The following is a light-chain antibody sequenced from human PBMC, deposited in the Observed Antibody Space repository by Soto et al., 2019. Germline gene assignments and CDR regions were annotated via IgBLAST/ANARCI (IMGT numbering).Light chain of an antibody. CDR2: STT. CDR3: AAWDDSLNGVV. J-gene: IGLJ2*01. Sequence: QPVLTQPPSASGTPGQRVTISCSGSSSNIGSNTVNWYQQLPGTAPKLVIFSTTERPSGVPDRFSGSRSGTSASLAISGLQSEDEADYYCAAWDDSLNGVVFGGGTKLTVL. CDR1: SSNIGSNT. V-gene: IGLV1-44*01.